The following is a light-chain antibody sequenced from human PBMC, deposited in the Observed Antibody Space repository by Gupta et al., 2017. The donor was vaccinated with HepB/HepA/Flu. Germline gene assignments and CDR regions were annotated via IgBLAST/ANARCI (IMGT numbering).Light chain of an antibody. CDR1: QRISTY. Sequence: DIQLTQSPSSLSAPVGDRVTITCRSSQRISTYLNWYQQKPGKAPKLLIYTASTLQSGVPSRFSGSGSGTDFTLTITNLQPEDLATYFCQQTYNTPVTFGPGAKVNIK. CDR3: QQTYNTPVT. CDR2: TAS. J-gene: IGKJ3*01. V-gene: IGKV1-39*01.